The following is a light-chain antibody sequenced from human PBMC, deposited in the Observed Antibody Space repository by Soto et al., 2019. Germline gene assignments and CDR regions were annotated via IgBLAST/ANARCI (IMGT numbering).Light chain of an antibody. J-gene: IGKJ3*01. Sequence: EIVLTQSPATLSLSPGERATLSCSASQSVGSFLAWYQQKSGQTPRLLIYDASNRAPGIPARFGGSGSGTDFTLTISSLEPEDFAVYYCQHRSNWLGTFGPGTKVDI. CDR1: QSVGSF. V-gene: IGKV3-11*01. CDR2: DAS. CDR3: QHRSNWLGT.